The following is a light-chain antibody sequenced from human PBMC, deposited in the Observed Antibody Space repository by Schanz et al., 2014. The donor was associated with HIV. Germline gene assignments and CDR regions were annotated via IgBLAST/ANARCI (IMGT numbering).Light chain of an antibody. CDR1: SSNIGAGYD. J-gene: IGLJ2*01. V-gene: IGLV1-40*01. CDR3: AAWDDSLNGVV. CDR2: GNS. Sequence: QSVLTQPPSVSGAPGQRVTISCTGSSSNIGAGYDVHWYQQLPGTAPKLLIYGNSNRPSGVSNRFSGSKSGNTASLTVSGLQAEDEADYYCAAWDDSLNGVVFGGGTKLTVL.